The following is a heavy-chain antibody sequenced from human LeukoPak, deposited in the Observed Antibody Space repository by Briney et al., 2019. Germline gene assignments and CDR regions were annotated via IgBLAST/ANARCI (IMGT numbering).Heavy chain of an antibody. V-gene: IGHV1-8*01. CDR2: MNPNSGNT. CDR3: ARGVVTVTTSLYYYYMDV. J-gene: IGHJ6*03. CDR1: GYTFTSYD. D-gene: IGHD4-17*01. Sequence: GASVKVSCKASGYTFTSYDINWVRQATGQGLEWMGWMNPNSGNTGYAQKFQGRVTMTRNTSISTAYMELSSLRSEDTAVYYCARGVVTVTTSLYYYYMDVWGKGTTVTVSS.